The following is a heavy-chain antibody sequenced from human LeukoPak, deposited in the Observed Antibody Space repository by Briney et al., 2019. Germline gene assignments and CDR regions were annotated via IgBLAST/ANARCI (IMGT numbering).Heavy chain of an antibody. Sequence: GGSLRLSCAASGFTFSSYAMSWFRQAPGKGLEWVSAISGSGGSTYYADSVKGRFTISRDNSKNTLYLQMNRLRAEDTAVYYCAKDAIAVAGRGSFGYWGQGTLVTVSS. D-gene: IGHD6-19*01. CDR1: GFTFSSYA. CDR3: AKDAIAVAGRGSFGY. J-gene: IGHJ4*02. V-gene: IGHV3-23*01. CDR2: ISGSGGST.